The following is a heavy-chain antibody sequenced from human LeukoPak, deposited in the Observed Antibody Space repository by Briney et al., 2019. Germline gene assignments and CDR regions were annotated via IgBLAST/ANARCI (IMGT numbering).Heavy chain of an antibody. J-gene: IGHJ4*02. CDR2: ISGSGGST. CDR1: GFTLSGSA. D-gene: IGHD6-13*01. Sequence: GGSLRLSCAASGFTLSGSAIHWVRQAPGKGLEWVSAISGSGGSTYYADSVKGRFTISRDNSKNTLYLQMNSLRAEDTAVYYCAKGPDLARYSSRNYYFDYWGQGTLVTVSS. V-gene: IGHV3-23*01. CDR3: AKGPDLARYSSRNYYFDY.